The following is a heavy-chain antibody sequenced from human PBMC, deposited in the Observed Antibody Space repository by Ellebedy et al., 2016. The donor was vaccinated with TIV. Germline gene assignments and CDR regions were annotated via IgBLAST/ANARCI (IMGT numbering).Heavy chain of an antibody. CDR3: ARQGHSSGWYVGEYYFDY. CDR2: IYYSGST. V-gene: IGHV4-39*01. J-gene: IGHJ4*02. D-gene: IGHD6-19*01. Sequence: MPSETLSLTCTVSGGSISSYYWGWIRQPPGKGLEWIGSIYYSGSTYYNPSLKSRVTISVDTSKNQFSLKLSSVTAADTAVYYCARQGHSSGWYVGEYYFDYWGQGTLVTVSS. CDR1: GGSISSYY.